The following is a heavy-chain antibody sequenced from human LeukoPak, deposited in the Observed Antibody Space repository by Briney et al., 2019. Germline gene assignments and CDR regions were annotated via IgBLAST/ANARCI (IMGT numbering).Heavy chain of an antibody. V-gene: IGHV1-3*01. CDR3: ARGSPQVVPAAIPDYYYGMDV. Sequence: ASVKVSCKASGYTFTSYAMHWVRQAPGQRLEWMGWINAGNGNTKYSQKFQGRVTITRDSSASTAYMELSSLRSEDTAVYYCARGSPQVVPAAIPDYYYGMDVWGQGTTVTVSS. J-gene: IGHJ6*02. CDR1: GYTFTSYA. CDR2: INAGNGNT. D-gene: IGHD2-2*02.